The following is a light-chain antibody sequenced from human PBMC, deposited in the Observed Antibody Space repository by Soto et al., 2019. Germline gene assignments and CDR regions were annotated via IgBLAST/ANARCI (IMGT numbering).Light chain of an antibody. CDR1: QSINSN. Sequence: IVITQSPVTLSVYLGERATLSCRASQSINSNLAWYQQKPGQAPRLLIYDTSTRATGIPARFSGSGSGTEFTLTSSSLQSEDIAVYYWQQYNNWWTFGQGTKVDIK. V-gene: IGKV3-15*01. CDR3: QQYNNWWT. CDR2: DTS. J-gene: IGKJ1*01.